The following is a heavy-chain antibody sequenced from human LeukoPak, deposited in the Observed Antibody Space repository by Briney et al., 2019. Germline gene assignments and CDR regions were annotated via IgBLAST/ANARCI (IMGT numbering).Heavy chain of an antibody. CDR3: ARGRRDTAMIIYYYYYYMDV. V-gene: IGHV4-38-2*02. CDR2: IYHSGST. CDR1: GYSISSGYY. Sequence: SETLSLTCTVSGYSISSGYYWGWIRQPPGKGLELIGSIYHSGSTYYNPSLKSRVTISVDTSKNQFSLKLSSVTAADTVVYYCARGRRDTAMIIYYYYYYMDVWGKGTTVTISS. J-gene: IGHJ6*03. D-gene: IGHD5-18*01.